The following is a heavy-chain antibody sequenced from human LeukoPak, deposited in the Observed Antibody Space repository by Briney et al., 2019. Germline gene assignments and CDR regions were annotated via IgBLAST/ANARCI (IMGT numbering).Heavy chain of an antibody. CDR2: ISGSGGST. D-gene: IGHD1-1*01. CDR3: AKGPLTTSTHYYYYMDV. V-gene: IGHV3-23*01. Sequence: GGSLRLSCAASGFTFSSYEMNWVRQAPGKGLEWVSAISGSGGSTYYADSVKGRFTISRDNSKNTLYLQMNSLRAEDTAVYYCAKGPLTTSTHYYYYMDVWGKGTMVTVSS. J-gene: IGHJ6*03. CDR1: GFTFSSYE.